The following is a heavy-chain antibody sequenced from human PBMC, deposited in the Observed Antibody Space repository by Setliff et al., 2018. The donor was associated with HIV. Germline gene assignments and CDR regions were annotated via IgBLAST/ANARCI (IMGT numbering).Heavy chain of an antibody. D-gene: IGHD1-26*01. J-gene: IGHJ6*02. CDR1: GGSFSGYY. CDR3: AEGGEGATLTWYYYYIMDV. V-gene: IGHV4-34*01. CDR2: INHSGST. Sequence: PSETLSLTCAVYGGSFSGYYWSWIRQPPGKGLEWIGEINHSGSTNYNPSLKSRVTISVDNSKNTLYLQMSSLRAEDTAVYYCAEGGEGATLTWYYYYIMDVWGQGTTVTVSS.